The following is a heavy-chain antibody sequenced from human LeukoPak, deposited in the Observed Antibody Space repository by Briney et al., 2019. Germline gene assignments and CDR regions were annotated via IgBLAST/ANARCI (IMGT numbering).Heavy chain of an antibody. Sequence: ASVKVSCKASGYTFTSYYMHWVRQAPGQGLEWMGWINPNSGGTNYAQKFQGRVTMTRDTSISTAYMELSRLRSDDTAVYYCAREPTFTDIVVVVASNWFDPWGQGTLVTVSS. V-gene: IGHV1-2*02. D-gene: IGHD2-15*01. J-gene: IGHJ5*02. CDR2: INPNSGGT. CDR1: GYTFTSYY. CDR3: AREPTFTDIVVVVASNWFDP.